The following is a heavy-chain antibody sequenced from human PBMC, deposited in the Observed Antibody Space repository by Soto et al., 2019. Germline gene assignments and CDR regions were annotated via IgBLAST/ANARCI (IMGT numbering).Heavy chain of an antibody. V-gene: IGHV4-61*08. J-gene: IGHJ5*02. CDR1: GGSISSGGYS. Sequence: SETLSLTWAVSGGSISSGGYSWSWIRQSPGKGLEWIGYVSSTGSTNYNPSLKSRLTMSLDTSTNEASLSLTSVTAADAAVYFCARFSPPRKSYDSNPGWFDPWGQGIMVTVSS. CDR3: ARFSPPRKSYDSNPGWFDP. D-gene: IGHD3-22*01. CDR2: VSSTGST.